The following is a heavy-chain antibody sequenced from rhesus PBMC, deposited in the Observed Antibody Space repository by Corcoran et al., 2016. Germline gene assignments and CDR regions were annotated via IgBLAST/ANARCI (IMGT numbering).Heavy chain of an antibody. V-gene: IGHV4S7*01. CDR3: AKYCSGTGCGYFEF. Sequence: QVQLQESGPGLVKPSETLSLTCVVSGDSISSDYWGWVRQSPGKGLEWIGYIYGVNGSTNYNPSLKSRVTISTDTSKNQFSLILTSVTAADTAIYYGAKYCSGTGCGYFEFWGQGALVTVSS. CDR2: IYGVNGST. CDR1: GDSISSDY. D-gene: IGHD2-21*01. J-gene: IGHJ1*01.